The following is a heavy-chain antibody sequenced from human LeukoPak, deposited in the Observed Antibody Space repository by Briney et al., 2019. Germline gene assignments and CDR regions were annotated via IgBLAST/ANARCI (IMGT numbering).Heavy chain of an antibody. V-gene: IGHV4-59*01. Sequence: PSETLSLTCTVSGGSISSYYWSWTRQPPGKGLEWIGYIYYSGSTNYNPSLKSRVTISVDTSKNQFSLKLSSVTAADTAVYYCARAGYQWLVPNFDYWGQGTLVTVSS. CDR3: ARAGYQWLVPNFDY. CDR2: IYYSGST. D-gene: IGHD6-19*01. CDR1: GGSISSYY. J-gene: IGHJ4*02.